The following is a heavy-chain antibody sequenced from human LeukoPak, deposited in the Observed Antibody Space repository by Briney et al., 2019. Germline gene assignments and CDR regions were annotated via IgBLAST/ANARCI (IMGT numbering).Heavy chain of an antibody. D-gene: IGHD3-3*01. CDR3: ASSTDYDFIGGL. CDR2: LNHSGRP. V-gene: IGHV4-34*01. J-gene: IGHJ4*02. CDR1: GGSFTDFY. Sequence: SETLSLTCAVSGGSFTDFYWIWIRQPPGKGLEWIGELNHSGRPSYNSSLKSRVTISLDTSKNQFSLKVTSVAAADTAVYYCASSTDYDFIGGLWAQGTLVTVSS.